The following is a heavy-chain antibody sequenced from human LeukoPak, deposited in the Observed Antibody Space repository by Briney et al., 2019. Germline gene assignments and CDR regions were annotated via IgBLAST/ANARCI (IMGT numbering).Heavy chain of an antibody. CDR1: GYTFTGYY. CDR2: INPNSGGT. V-gene: IGHV1-2*02. CDR3: ARDLTMIVVVTSYTGL. Sequence: ASVKVSCKASGYTFTGYYMHWVRQAPGQGLEWMGWINPNSGGTIYAQKFQGRVTMTRDTSISTVYMELSRLRSDDTAVYYCARDLTMIVVVTSYTGLWGQGTLVTVSS. D-gene: IGHD3-22*01. J-gene: IGHJ4*02.